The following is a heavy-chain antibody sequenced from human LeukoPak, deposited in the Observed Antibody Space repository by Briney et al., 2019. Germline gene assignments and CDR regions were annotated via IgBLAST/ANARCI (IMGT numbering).Heavy chain of an antibody. CDR3: AREEYSSDWYGHDS. J-gene: IGHJ4*02. V-gene: IGHV4-39*07. D-gene: IGHD6-13*01. CDR2: IYYSGST. CDR1: GGSISSSSYY. Sequence: SETLSLTCTVSGGSISSSSYYWGWIRQPPGKGLEWIGSIYYSGSTYYNPSLKGRVTISVDTSKNQFSLKLSSVTAADTAFYYCAREEYSSDWYGHDSWGQGTLVTVSS.